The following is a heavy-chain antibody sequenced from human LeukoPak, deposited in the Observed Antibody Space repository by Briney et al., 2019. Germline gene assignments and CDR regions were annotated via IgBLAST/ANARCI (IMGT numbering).Heavy chain of an antibody. Sequence: GGSLRLSCAASGFTFSSYGMHWVRQAPGKGLEWVAVISYDGSNKYYPDSVKGRFTISRDNSKNTLYLQMNSLRAEDTAVYYCAKDPRVPYDSSASSDAFDIWGQGTMVTVSS. CDR3: AKDPRVPYDSSASSDAFDI. D-gene: IGHD3-22*01. J-gene: IGHJ3*02. V-gene: IGHV3-30*18. CDR2: ISYDGSNK. CDR1: GFTFSSYG.